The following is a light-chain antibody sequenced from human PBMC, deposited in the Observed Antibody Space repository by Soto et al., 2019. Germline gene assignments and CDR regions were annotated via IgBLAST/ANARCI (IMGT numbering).Light chain of an antibody. V-gene: IGLV2-14*03. J-gene: IGLJ1*01. CDR3: LSHTTRRIDG. Sequence: QSALTQPASVSGSPGQSITISCSGTNSDIGAYDYVSWYQQHPGKPPKLMIYNVNNRPSGVSYRFSGSKSANTASLTISGLQTEDEADYYCLSHTTRRIDGFGPGTKVTVL. CDR2: NVN. CDR1: NSDIGAYDY.